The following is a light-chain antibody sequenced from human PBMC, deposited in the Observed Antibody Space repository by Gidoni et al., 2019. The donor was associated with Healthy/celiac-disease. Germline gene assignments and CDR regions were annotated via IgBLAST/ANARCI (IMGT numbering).Light chain of an antibody. J-gene: IGLJ3*02. CDR1: SSDVGGYNY. Sequence: QPALTPPRAVSGAPGQSVTISCTGTSSDVGGYNYVSWYQQHPGKAPKLMIYDVSKRPSGVPDRFSGSKSGNTASLTISGLQAEDEADYYCCSYAGSYIGVFGGGTKLTVL. V-gene: IGLV2-11*01. CDR2: DVS. CDR3: CSYAGSYIGV.